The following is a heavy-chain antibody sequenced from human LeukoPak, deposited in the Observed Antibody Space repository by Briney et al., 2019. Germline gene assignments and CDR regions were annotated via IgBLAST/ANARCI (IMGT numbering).Heavy chain of an antibody. D-gene: IGHD3-10*01. Sequence: ASVKVSCKASGYTFTSYYMHWVRQAPGQGLEWMGIINPSGGSTSYAQKFQGRVTMTEDTSTDTAYMELSSLRSEDTAVYYCAAGSGSYYGWFDPWGQGTLVTVSS. CDR3: AAGSGSYYGWFDP. V-gene: IGHV1-46*01. J-gene: IGHJ5*02. CDR2: INPSGGST. CDR1: GYTFTSYY.